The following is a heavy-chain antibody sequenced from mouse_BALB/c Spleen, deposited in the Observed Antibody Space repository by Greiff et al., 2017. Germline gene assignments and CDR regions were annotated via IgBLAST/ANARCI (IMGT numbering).Heavy chain of an antibody. J-gene: IGHJ3*01. CDR3: ARNRPPAY. CDR1: GFTFSSYA. Sequence: EVQLVESGGGLVKPGGSLKLSCAASGFTFSSYAMSWVRQSPEKRLEWVAEISSGGSYTYYPDTVTGRFTISRDNAKNTLYLEMSSLRSEDTAMYYCARNRPPAYWGQGTLVTVSA. V-gene: IGHV5-9-4*01. CDR2: ISSGGSYT. D-gene: IGHD2-14*01.